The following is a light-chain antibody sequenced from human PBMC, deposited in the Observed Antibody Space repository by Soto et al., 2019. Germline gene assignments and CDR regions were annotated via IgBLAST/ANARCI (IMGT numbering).Light chain of an antibody. J-gene: IGLJ1*01. Sequence: SVLTQPRLLSGSTGPPVHSSCNVSSSDVARYNYVSWYQQHPGKAPQAMIYDIGKRPSWVPDRFSGSKSGNTASLTISGLQAEDEADYYCCSYAGNYIYVFETGTKVTVL. CDR3: CSYAGNYIYV. V-gene: IGLV2-11*01. CDR2: DIG. CDR1: SSDVARYNY.